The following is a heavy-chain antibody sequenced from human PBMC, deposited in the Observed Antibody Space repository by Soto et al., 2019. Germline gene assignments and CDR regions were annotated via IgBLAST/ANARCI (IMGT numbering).Heavy chain of an antibody. CDR1: GFTFSSYG. V-gene: IGHV3-33*01. CDR3: SRDPLIMAVAGDPYYFDY. CDR2: IWYAGSNK. D-gene: IGHD6-19*01. Sequence: GGSLRLSCAASGFTFSSYGMHWVRQAPGKGLEWVAVIWYAGSNKYYADSVKGRFTISRDNSKNTLYLQMNSLRAEDTAVYYCSRDPLIMAVAGDPYYFDYRGQGTLVTVSS. J-gene: IGHJ4*02.